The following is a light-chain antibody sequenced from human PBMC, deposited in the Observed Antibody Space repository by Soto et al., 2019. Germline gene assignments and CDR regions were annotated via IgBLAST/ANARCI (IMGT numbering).Light chain of an antibody. J-gene: IGLJ2*01. CDR2: EVS. CDR1: SSDVGGYNY. Sequence: QLVLTQPASVSGSPGQSITISCTGTSSDVGGYNYVSWYQQHPGKAPKLMIYEVSNRPSGVSNRFSGSKSGNTASLTISGLQAEDEADYYCSSYTSSRNVVFGGGTKLTVL. CDR3: SSYTSSRNVV. V-gene: IGLV2-14*01.